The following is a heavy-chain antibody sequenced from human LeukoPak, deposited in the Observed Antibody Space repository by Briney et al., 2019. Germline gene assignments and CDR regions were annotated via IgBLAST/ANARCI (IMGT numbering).Heavy chain of an antibody. D-gene: IGHD6-13*01. CDR1: GFTFSSYA. CDR2: LSGSDGST. Sequence: GGSLRLSCAASGFTFSSYAMSWVRQAPGKGLEWVSDLSGSDGSTYYADSVKGRFTLSRDNSKNTLDLQMNSLRAEDTAVYYCAKTWRGSSWSFDYWGQGTLVTVSS. J-gene: IGHJ4*02. CDR3: AKTWRGSSWSFDY. V-gene: IGHV3-23*01.